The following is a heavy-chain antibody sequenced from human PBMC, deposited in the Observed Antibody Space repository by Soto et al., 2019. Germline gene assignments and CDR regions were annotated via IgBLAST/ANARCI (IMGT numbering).Heavy chain of an antibody. Sequence: LXLSCAASRFTFSSYSMSWVRQAPGKGLEWVSAISGSGGSTYYADPVKGRFTISRDNSKNTLYLQMNSLRAEDTAVYYCASLIGYYFDYWGQGTLVTVSS. D-gene: IGHD3-10*01. V-gene: IGHV3-23*01. CDR1: RFTFSSYS. CDR2: ISGSGGST. CDR3: ASLIGYYFDY. J-gene: IGHJ4*02.